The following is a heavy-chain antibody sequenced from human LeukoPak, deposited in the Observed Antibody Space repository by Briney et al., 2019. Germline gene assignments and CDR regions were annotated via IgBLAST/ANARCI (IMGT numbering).Heavy chain of an antibody. CDR1: GFTFSSYG. V-gene: IGHV3-48*01. D-gene: IGHD5-18*01. CDR2: ISSSGSTI. J-gene: IGHJ4*02. Sequence: GGSLRLSCAASGFTFSSYGIHWVRQAPGKGLEWVSYISSSGSTIYYADSVKGRFTISRDNSKNTLYLQMNSLRAEDTAVYYCARMRGYSYGLDYWGRGTQVTVSS. CDR3: ARMRGYSYGLDY.